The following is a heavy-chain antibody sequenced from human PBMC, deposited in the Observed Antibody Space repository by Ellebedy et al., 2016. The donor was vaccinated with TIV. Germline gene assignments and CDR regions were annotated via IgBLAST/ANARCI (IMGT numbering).Heavy chain of an antibody. V-gene: IGHV4-59*01. CDR1: GASIGSYS. D-gene: IGHD3-10*01. Sequence: SETLSLTXTVSGASIGSYSWSWIRQPTGKGLEWIGYIHYSGTTNYNPSFESRVTISVDTSKNQFSLNLSSVTAADTAVYYCARAQRGTSVRYFDYWGQGTLVTVSS. CDR3: ARAQRGTSVRYFDY. J-gene: IGHJ4*02. CDR2: IHYSGTT.